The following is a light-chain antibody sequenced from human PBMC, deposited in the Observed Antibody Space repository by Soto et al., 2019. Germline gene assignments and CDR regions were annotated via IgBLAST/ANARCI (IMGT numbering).Light chain of an antibody. CDR2: DNN. Sequence: QSVLTQPPSVSAAPGEKVTISCSGRTSNIVNNFVSWYQQLPGTAPQLLIHDNNNRPSAIPDRFSGSKSGSSATLGLTGLQTEDEALDYYGTWDYRLTAFVFGGGTKLTVL. V-gene: IGLV1-51*01. CDR1: TSNIVNNF. CDR3: GTWDYRLTAFV. J-gene: IGLJ2*01.